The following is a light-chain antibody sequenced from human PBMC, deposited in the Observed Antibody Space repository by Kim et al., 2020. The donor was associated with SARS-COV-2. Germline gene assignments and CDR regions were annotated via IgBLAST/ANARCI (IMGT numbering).Light chain of an antibody. CDR3: MQGTHWPFT. J-gene: IGKJ3*01. CDR1: QSLVYSDGNIS. Sequence: PASISSRSSQSLVYSDGNISLNWFHQRPGQSPRRLIYKVSIRDAGVPDRFSGSGSGTDFTLQISRVEAEDVGVYYCMQGTHWPFTFGPGTKVDIK. CDR2: KVS. V-gene: IGKV2-30*01.